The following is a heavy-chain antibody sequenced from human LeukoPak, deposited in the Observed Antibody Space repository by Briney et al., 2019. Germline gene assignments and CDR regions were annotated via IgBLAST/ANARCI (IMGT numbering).Heavy chain of an antibody. CDR3: ARGDSSSSNWFDP. D-gene: IGHD6-13*01. CDR2: IYYSGST. J-gene: IGHJ5*02. CDR1: GGSISSSSYY. V-gene: IGHV4-39*07. Sequence: ASETLSLTCTVSGGSISSSSYYWGWIRQPPGKGLEWIGSIYYSGSTYYNPSLKSRVTISVDTSKNQFSLKLSSVTAADTAVYYCARGDSSSSNWFDPWGQGTLVTVSS.